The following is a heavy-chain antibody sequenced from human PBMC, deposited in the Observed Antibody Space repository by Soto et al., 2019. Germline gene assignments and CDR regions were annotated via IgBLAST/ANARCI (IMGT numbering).Heavy chain of an antibody. J-gene: IGHJ5*02. CDR2: INYSGST. V-gene: IGHV4-59*12. CDR1: GGSISSYY. D-gene: IGHD2-2*01. CDR3: ARGGVVVPAAMIGP. Sequence: PSETLSLTCTVSGGSISSYYWSWIRQPPGKGLEWIGYINYSGSTNYNPSLKSRVTISVDTSKNQFSLKLSSVTAADTAVYYCARGGVVVPAAMIGPWGQGTLVTVSS.